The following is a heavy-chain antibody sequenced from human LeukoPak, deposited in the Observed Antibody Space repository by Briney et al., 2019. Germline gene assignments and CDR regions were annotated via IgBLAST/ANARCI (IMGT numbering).Heavy chain of an antibody. CDR1: GGSISSYY. V-gene: IGHV4-4*07. CDR2: IYTSGST. Sequence: SETLSLTCTVSGGSISSYYWSWIRQPAGKGLEWIGRIYTSGSTNYNPSLKSRVTMSVDTYKNQFSLKLSSVTAADTAVYYCAGGGYYDYVWGSYLSHFDIWGQGTMVTVSS. J-gene: IGHJ3*02. CDR3: AGGGYYDYVWGSYLSHFDI. D-gene: IGHD3-16*02.